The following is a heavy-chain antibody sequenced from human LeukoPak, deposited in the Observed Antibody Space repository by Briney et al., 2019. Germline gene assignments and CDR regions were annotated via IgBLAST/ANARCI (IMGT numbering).Heavy chain of an antibody. CDR1: GFTLSSYL. V-gene: IGHV3-23*01. CDR2: ISDSGGST. J-gene: IGHJ4*02. D-gene: IGHD3-16*02. CDR3: ARHDSFIPY. Sequence: PGGSLRLSCAASGFTLSSYLMSWVRQAPGKGLEWVSGISDSGGSTYYADSVKGRCTISRDNSKNTVSLQMNNLRAEDTAVYFCARHDSFIPYWGQGTLVTVTS.